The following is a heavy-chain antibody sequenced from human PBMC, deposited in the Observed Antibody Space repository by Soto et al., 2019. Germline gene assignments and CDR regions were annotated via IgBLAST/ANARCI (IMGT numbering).Heavy chain of an antibody. V-gene: IGHV4-34*01. J-gene: IGHJ5*02. Sequence: PSETLSLTCAVYGGSFIGYYWSWILQPPGKGLEWIGEINHSGSTNYNPSLKSRVTISVDTSKNQFSLKLSSVTAADTAVYYCARGRESPIVVEVAARSRNWFDPWGQGTLVTVSS. CDR3: ARGRESPIVVEVAARSRNWFDP. D-gene: IGHD2-15*01. CDR2: INHSGST. CDR1: GGSFIGYY.